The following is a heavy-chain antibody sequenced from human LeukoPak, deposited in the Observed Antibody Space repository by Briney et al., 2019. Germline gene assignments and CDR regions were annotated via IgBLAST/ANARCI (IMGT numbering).Heavy chain of an antibody. J-gene: IGHJ5*02. CDR3: AKDISNYDFWSGFYT. CDR2: ISGDGGST. V-gene: IGHV3-43*02. CDR1: GFTFDDYA. Sequence: PGGSLRLSCAASGFTFDDYAMHWVRQAPGKGLEWVSLISGDGGSTYYADSVKGRFTISRDNSKNSLYLQMNSLRTEDTALYYCAKDISNYDFWSGFYTWGQGTLVTVFS. D-gene: IGHD3-3*01.